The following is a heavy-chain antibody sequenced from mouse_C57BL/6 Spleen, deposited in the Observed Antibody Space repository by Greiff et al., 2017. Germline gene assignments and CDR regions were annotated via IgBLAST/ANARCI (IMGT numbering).Heavy chain of an antibody. CDR2: IDPSDSYT. J-gene: IGHJ4*01. CDR1: GYTFTSYW. Sequence: QVQLQQPGAELVMPGASVKLSCKASGYTFTSYWMHWVKQRPGQGLEWIGEIDPSDSYTNYNQKFKGKSTLTVDKSSSTAYMQLSSLTSEDSAVYYCARVVLRYAMDYWGQGTSVTVSS. D-gene: IGHD1-1*01. CDR3: ARVVLRYAMDY. V-gene: IGHV1-69*01.